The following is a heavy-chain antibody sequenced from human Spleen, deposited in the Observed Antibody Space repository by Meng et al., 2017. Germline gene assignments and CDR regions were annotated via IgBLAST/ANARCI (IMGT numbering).Heavy chain of an antibody. CDR2: IDHLGRT. D-gene: IGHD4-11*01. CDR3: ARGPTTMAHDFDY. CDR1: GVSFNGYY. Sequence: QVQLHQWGPGLLKPSETLSLTCAVDGVSFNGYYWTWIRQPPGKGLEWIGEIDHLGRTKYNPSLESRATISVDTSKNQFSLKLSSVTAADTAVYYCARGPTTMAHDFDYWGQGTLVTVSS. V-gene: IGHV4-34*01. J-gene: IGHJ4*02.